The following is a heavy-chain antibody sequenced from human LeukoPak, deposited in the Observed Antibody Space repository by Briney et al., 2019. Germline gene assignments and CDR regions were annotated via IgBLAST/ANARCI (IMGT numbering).Heavy chain of an antibody. D-gene: IGHD1-1*01. CDR3: ARGETGTCLGH. CDR2: ISYDGKNK. Sequence: GGSLRLSCAASGFTFNTYAMHWVRQAPDKGLEWVSFISYDGKNKFYVDSVKGRFAISRDNSKNTLQLQMNSLRVEDTAIYYCARGETGTCLGHWGQGILVTVSS. CDR1: GFTFNTYA. V-gene: IGHV3-30*09. J-gene: IGHJ5*02.